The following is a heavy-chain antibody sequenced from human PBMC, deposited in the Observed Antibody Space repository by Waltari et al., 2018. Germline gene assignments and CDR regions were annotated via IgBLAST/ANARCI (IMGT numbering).Heavy chain of an antibody. J-gene: IGHJ4*02. V-gene: IGHV1-2*06. D-gene: IGHD1-1*01. CDR1: GYTFSHKH. CDR3: VRENWYYDY. CDR2: ISTNSGGK. Sequence: QVQLVQSGAEVKMPGASVKVSCKASGYTFSHKHVHWVRQAPGQGLQLMGRISTNSGGKDYAQEFQGRVTMTRDTSISTVYMELSSVRSDDTAVYYCVRENWYYDYWGQGTQVTVSS.